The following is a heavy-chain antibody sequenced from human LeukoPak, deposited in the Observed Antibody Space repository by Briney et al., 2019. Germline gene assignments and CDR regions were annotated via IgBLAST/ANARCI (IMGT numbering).Heavy chain of an antibody. CDR3: ARVRDNYGDYEIDY. CDR2: INPNSGGT. Sequence: GASVKVSCKASGYTFTSYGISWVRQAPGQGLEWMGWINPNSGGTNYAQKFQGRVTMTRDTSISTAYMELSRLRSDDTAVYYCARVRDNYGDYEIDYWGQGTLVTVSS. CDR1: GYTFTSYG. V-gene: IGHV1-2*02. D-gene: IGHD4-17*01. J-gene: IGHJ4*02.